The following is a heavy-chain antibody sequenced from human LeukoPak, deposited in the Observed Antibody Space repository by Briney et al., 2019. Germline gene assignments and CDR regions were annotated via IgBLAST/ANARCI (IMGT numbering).Heavy chain of an antibody. CDR3: ARGGIAAPSTGCMDV. J-gene: IGHJ6*03. D-gene: IGHD6-13*01. CDR2: IYYSGST. V-gene: IGHV4-39*07. CDR1: GGSISSSSYY. Sequence: PSQTLSLTCTVSGGSISSSSYYWGWIRQPPGKGLEWIGSIYYSGSTYYNPSLKSRVTISVDTSKNQFSLKLSSVTAADTAVYYCARGGIAAPSTGCMDVWGKGTTVTVSS.